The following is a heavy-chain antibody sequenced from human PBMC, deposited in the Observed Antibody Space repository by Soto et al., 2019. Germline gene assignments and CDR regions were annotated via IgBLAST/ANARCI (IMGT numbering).Heavy chain of an antibody. J-gene: IGHJ2*01. V-gene: IGHV3-23*01. CDR2: ISGSGGST. D-gene: IGHD7-27*01. Sequence: EVQLLESGGGLVQPGGSLRLSCAASGFTFSSYAMSWVRQAPGKGLEWVSVISGSGGSTYYADSVKGRFTISRDNSKNTLYLHMNSLRAEDTAVYYCAKRNWGGWYFDLWGRGTLVTVSS. CDR1: GFTFSSYA. CDR3: AKRNWGGWYFDL.